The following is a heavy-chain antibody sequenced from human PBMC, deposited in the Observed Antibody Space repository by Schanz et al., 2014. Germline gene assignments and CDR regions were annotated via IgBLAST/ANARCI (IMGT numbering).Heavy chain of an antibody. CDR2: IFFRGST. D-gene: IGHD6-13*01. CDR3: ARHMGRLSSSRGNYFDY. J-gene: IGHJ4*02. V-gene: IGHV4-30-4*07. Sequence: QVQLLESGPGLVKPSQTLSLTCTVSRGSISSDGYSWSWIRQPPGKGLEWIGYIFFRGSTYYNPSRKRRVTITKQRSKNSFSLGLTPGTAADTALYYCARHMGRLSSSRGNYFDYWGQGTLVTVSS. CDR1: RGSISSDGYS.